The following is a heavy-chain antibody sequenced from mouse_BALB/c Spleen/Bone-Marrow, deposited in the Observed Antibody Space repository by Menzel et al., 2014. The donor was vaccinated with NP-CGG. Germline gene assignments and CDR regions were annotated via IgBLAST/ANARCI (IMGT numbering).Heavy chain of an antibody. V-gene: IGHV1-82*01. Sequence: VQGVESGPELVKSGASVKISCKASGYVFSSSWMNWVKQRPGQGLEWIGRIYPGDGDTNYNGKFKGKATLTAGKSSSTAYMQLSNLTSVDSAVYYCARTYGSSFFAYWGQGTLVTVSA. CDR2: IYPGDGDT. D-gene: IGHD1-1*01. CDR3: ARTYGSSFFAY. J-gene: IGHJ3*01. CDR1: GYVFSSSW.